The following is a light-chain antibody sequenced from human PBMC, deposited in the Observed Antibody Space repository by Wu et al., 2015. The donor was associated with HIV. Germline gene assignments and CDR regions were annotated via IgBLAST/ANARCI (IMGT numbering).Light chain of an antibody. V-gene: IGKV3-15*01. CDR3: HQYNNWPGT. J-gene: IGKJ3*01. CDR1: QSVSSN. CDR2: GAS. Sequence: EIVMTQSLATLSVSPGERATLSCRAGQSVSSNLAWYQQKPGQAPRLLIYGASTRATGIPARFSGSGSGTEFTLTISSMQSEDFAIYYCHQYNNWPGTFGPGTKVDI.